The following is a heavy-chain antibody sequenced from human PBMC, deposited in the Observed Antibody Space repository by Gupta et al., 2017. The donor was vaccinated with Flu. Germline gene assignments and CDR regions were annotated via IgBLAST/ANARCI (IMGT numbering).Heavy chain of an antibody. CDR3: ARDRGYWNAGTAYTGRGIDP. CDR1: GFTFPTSA. D-gene: IGHD3-16*01. V-gene: IGHV3-30*04. Sequence: QVQLVESGGGVVQPGRSLRLSCAASGFTFPTSAMYWVRKAPGEGVEWVAVISNDERKKYYADAVKGRFTSSRDNSKNTLELQMESLRPEDTAGYWCARDRGYWNAGTAYTGRGIDPWGQGTLVTVSS. CDR2: ISNDERKK. J-gene: IGHJ5*02.